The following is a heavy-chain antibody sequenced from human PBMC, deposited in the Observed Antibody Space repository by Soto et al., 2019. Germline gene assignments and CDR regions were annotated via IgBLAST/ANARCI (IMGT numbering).Heavy chain of an antibody. CDR3: ARESEDLTSNFDY. CDR1: GFTFSRYS. CDR2: ISSTTNYI. J-gene: IGHJ4*02. Sequence: AGGSLRLSCAASGFTFSRYSMNWVRQAPGKGLEWVSSISSTTNYIYYADSMKGRFTVSRDNAKNSVYRDMNSLSAEDTAVYYCARESEDLTSNFDYWGQGTLVTVSS. V-gene: IGHV3-21*01.